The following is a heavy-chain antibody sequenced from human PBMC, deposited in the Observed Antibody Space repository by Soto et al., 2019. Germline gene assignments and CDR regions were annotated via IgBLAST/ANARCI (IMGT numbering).Heavy chain of an antibody. Sequence: GGSLRLSCTASGFIVSDTYVNWVRQAPGKGLEWVSVISNRGDTHYADSVRGRFSLSRDISDNTLHLQMNNLRVEDTAVYYCAREPRYCRGGSCSITGEAYDIWGQGTMVTVSS. CDR3: AREPRYCRGGSCSITGEAYDI. J-gene: IGHJ3*02. V-gene: IGHV3-66*01. D-gene: IGHD2-15*01. CDR2: ISNRGDT. CDR1: GFIVSDTY.